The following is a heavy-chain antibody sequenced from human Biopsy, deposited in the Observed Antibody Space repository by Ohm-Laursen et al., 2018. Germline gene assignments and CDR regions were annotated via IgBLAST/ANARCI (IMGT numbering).Heavy chain of an antibody. V-gene: IGHV3-21*01. CDR2: ISETSSHI. CDR3: ARDTRRTAREGGMDV. D-gene: IGHD6-6*01. J-gene: IGHJ6*02. Sequence: SLRLSCTASGFTFSSYAMNWVRQAPGKGLEWISYISETSSHIYDADSVKGRFTVARDNAKNSLYLQLNSLRAEDTAVYYCARDTRRTAREGGMDVWGPGTTVIVSS. CDR1: GFTFSSYA.